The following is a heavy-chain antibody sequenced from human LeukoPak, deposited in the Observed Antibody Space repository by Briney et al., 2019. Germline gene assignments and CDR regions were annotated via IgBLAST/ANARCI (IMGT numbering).Heavy chain of an antibody. J-gene: IGHJ4*02. Sequence: GASVKVSCKASGYTFTSYGISWVRQAPGQGLEWMGWISAYNGNTNYAQKLQGRVTMTTDTSTSTAYMELRSLRSDDTAMYYCARVQYVLRYFDWLPYHFDYWGQGTLVTVSS. D-gene: IGHD3-9*01. CDR3: ARVQYVLRYFDWLPYHFDY. CDR1: GYTFTSYG. CDR2: ISAYNGNT. V-gene: IGHV1-18*01.